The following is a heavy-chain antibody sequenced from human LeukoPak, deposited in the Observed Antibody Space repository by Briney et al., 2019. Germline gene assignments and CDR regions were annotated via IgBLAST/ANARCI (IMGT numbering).Heavy chain of an antibody. V-gene: IGHV3-30*03. D-gene: IGHD6-19*01. CDR1: GFTFSSYG. J-gene: IGHJ4*01. CDR2: ISYDGSNK. CDR3: ATAVAGTCFDY. Sequence: GGSLRLSCAASGFTFSSYGMHWVRQAPGKGLEWVAVISYDGSNKYYADSVKGRFTISRDNSKSTLYLQMNSLRAEDTAVYYCATAVAGTCFDYWGQEPWSPSPQ.